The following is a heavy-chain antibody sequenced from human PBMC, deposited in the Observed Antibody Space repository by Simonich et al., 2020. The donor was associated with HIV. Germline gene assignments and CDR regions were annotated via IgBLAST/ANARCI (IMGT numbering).Heavy chain of an antibody. D-gene: IGHD2-15*01. CDR1: GYTFTDYY. CDR2: VDPEEGEA. J-gene: IGHJ4*02. V-gene: IGHV1-69-2*01. Sequence: EVQLVQSGAEVKKPGATVKISCKVSGYTFTDYYIHWVQQAPGKGLEWMGLVDPEEGEAVFEEKFQDRVTITADTSTDTAYMELSGLRSEDTAVYYCATPSLAATAFDYWGQGTLVTVSS. CDR3: ATPSLAATAFDY.